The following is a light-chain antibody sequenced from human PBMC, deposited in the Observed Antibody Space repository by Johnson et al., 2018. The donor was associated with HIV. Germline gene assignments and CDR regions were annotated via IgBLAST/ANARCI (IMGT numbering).Light chain of an antibody. CDR2: DNN. CDR3: GTWDSSLSASYV. CDR1: SSNIGNNF. V-gene: IGLV1-51*01. Sequence: QSVLTQPPSVSAAPGQRVTRSYSGSSSNIGNNFVSWFRQLPLRAPKVLIYDNNKRPSGIPDRLSGSKSGTSATLGITGLQTGDEADYYCGTWDSSLSASYVFGTETKVTVL. J-gene: IGLJ1*01.